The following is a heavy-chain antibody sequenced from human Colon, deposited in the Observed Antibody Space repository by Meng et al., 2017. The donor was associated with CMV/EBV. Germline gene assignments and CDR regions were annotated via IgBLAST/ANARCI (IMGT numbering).Heavy chain of an antibody. V-gene: IGHV3-21*01. D-gene: IGHD6-13*01. Sequence: GESLKISCAASGFTLSGYSMHWVRQAPGKGLEWVSSISGTSTYIYCADSVKGRFTISRDNAKSSLFLQMNSLRAEDTAVYYCARGYSSSWSHEYFFDYWGQGTLVTVSS. CDR1: GFTLSGYS. CDR2: ISGTSTYI. CDR3: ARGYSSSWSHEYFFDY. J-gene: IGHJ4*02.